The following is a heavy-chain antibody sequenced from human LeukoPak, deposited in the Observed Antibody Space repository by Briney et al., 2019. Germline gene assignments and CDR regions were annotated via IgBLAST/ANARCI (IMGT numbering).Heavy chain of an antibody. D-gene: IGHD3-10*01. CDR3: ARDTDWSYSFDY. Sequence: ASVKVSCKASGYTFTGYYMHWVRQAPGQGLEWMGRINPNSGGTNYAQKFQGRVTMTRDTSISTAYMELSRLRSDDTAVYYCARDTDWSYSFDYWGQGTQVTVSS. V-gene: IGHV1-2*06. J-gene: IGHJ4*02. CDR1: GYTFTGYY. CDR2: INPNSGGT.